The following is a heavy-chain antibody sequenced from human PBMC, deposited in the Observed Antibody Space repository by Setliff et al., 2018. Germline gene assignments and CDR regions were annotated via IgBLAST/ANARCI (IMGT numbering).Heavy chain of an antibody. CDR2: IYHSGST. CDR3: AGCGYDWGDTYAFDI. D-gene: IGHD5-12*01. V-gene: IGHV4-38-2*01. CDR1: GYSISSGYY. J-gene: IGHJ3*02. Sequence: PSETLSLTCAVSGYSISSGYYWGWIRQPPGKGLEWIGSIYHSGSTYYNPSLKSRVTISVDTSKNQFSLKLSSVTAADTAVYYCAGCGYDWGDTYAFDIWGQGTMVTVSS.